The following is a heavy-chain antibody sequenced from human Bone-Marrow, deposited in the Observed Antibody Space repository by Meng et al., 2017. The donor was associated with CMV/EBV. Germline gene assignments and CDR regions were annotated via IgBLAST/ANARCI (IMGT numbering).Heavy chain of an antibody. Sequence: GGSLRLSCAASGFTFSSYSMNWVRQAPGKGLEWVSSISSSSSYIYYADSVKGRFTISRDNAKNSLYMQMNSLRAEDTAVYYCARTSYNWNDVSWFDPWGQGTLVTVSS. CDR1: GFTFSSYS. J-gene: IGHJ5*02. V-gene: IGHV3-21*01. CDR2: ISSSSSYI. CDR3: ARTSYNWNDVSWFDP. D-gene: IGHD1-20*01.